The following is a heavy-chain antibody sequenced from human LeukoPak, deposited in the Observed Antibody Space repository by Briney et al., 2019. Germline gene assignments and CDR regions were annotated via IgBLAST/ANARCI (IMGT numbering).Heavy chain of an antibody. CDR2: IWYDGSNK. CDR3: AKTFGTRTNDYFYMDV. J-gene: IGHJ6*03. D-gene: IGHD1-14*01. V-gene: IGHV3-33*06. Sequence: GGSLRLSCAASGFTFSSYGMHWVRQAPGKGLEWVAVIWYDGSNKYYADSVRGRFTISRDNSENTVYLQMNSLRAEDTAVYYCAKTFGTRTNDYFYMDVWGKGTTVTVSS. CDR1: GFTFSSYG.